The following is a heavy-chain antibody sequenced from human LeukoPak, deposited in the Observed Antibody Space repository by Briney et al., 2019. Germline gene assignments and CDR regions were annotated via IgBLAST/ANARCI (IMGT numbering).Heavy chain of an antibody. CDR3: ARDYDILTGYPSPYYYYGMDV. CDR1: GGSLSSYY. J-gene: IGHJ6*02. D-gene: IGHD3-9*01. CDR2: IYTSGST. Sequence: SETLSLTCTVSGGSLSSYYWSWIRQPAGKGLEWIGRIYTSGSTNYNPSHKSRVTMSVDTSKNQFSLKLSSVTAADTAVYYCARDYDILTGYPSPYYYYGMDVWGQGTPVTVSS. V-gene: IGHV4-4*07.